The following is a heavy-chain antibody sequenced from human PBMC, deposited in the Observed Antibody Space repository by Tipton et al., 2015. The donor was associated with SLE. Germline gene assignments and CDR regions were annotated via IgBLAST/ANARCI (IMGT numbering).Heavy chain of an antibody. CDR3: ARGDDYGDYGSAFEI. CDR1: GYSISSGYY. D-gene: IGHD4-17*01. Sequence: TLSLTCEVSGYSISSGYYWGWIRQPPGKGLEWIGNIYHSGDSHYNPSLKSRVTISVDTSKNQFSLKLSSVTAADTAAYYCARGDDYGDYGSAFEIWGQGTMVTVSS. CDR2: IYHSGDS. J-gene: IGHJ3*02. V-gene: IGHV4-38-2*01.